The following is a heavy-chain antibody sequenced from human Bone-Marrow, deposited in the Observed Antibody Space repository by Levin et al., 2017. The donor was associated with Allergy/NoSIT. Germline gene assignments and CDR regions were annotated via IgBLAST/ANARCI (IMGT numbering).Heavy chain of an antibody. J-gene: IGHJ4*02. V-gene: IGHV3-48*01. D-gene: IGHD3-10*01. Sequence: PGESLKISCAASGFTFSSYSMNWVRQAPGKGLEWVSYISSSSSTIYYADSVKGRFTISRDNAKNSLYLQMNSLRAEDTAVYYCARPSITMVRGADSFDYWGQGTLVTVSS. CDR3: ARPSITMVRGADSFDY. CDR2: ISSSSSTI. CDR1: GFTFSSYS.